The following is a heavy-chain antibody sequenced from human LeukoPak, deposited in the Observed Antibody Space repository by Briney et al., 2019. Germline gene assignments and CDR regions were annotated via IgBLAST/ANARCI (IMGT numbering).Heavy chain of an antibody. V-gene: IGHV1-69*05. CDR2: NIPIFGTA. Sequence: RASVKVSCKASGGTFSSYAISWVRQAPGQGLEWMGGNIPIFGTANYAQKFQGRVTITTDESTSTAYMELSSLRSEDTAVYYCARNGIAADYYFDYWGQGTLVTVSS. CDR3: ARNGIAADYYFDY. J-gene: IGHJ4*02. CDR1: GGTFSSYA. D-gene: IGHD6-13*01.